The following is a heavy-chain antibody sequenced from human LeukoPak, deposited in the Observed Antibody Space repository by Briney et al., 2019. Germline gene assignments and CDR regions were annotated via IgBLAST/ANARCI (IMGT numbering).Heavy chain of an antibody. Sequence: SQTLSLTCSVSGGSISSEGFYWSWIRQHPGKGLEWIAYIYHSGRTYYNPSLKSRLTISVDTSKNQFSMSLKSVTAVDTAVYYCARVVTSSLYFFDYWGQGTLVSVSS. CDR3: ARVVTSSLYFFDY. D-gene: IGHD2-21*02. J-gene: IGHJ4*02. CDR1: GGSISSEGFY. CDR2: IYHSGRT. V-gene: IGHV4-31*03.